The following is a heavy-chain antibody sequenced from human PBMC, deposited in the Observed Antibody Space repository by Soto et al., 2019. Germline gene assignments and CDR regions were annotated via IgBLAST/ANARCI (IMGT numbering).Heavy chain of an antibody. CDR3: ARDHSIAAGLYYGMDV. V-gene: IGHV4-61*01. CDR1: GGSVSSCSYY. CDR2: IYYSGST. Sequence: SETLSLTCTVSGGSVSSCSYYWSWIRQPPGKGLEWIGYIYYSGSTNYSPSLKSRVTISVDTSKNQFSLKLSSVTAADTAVYYCARDHSIAAGLYYGMDVWGQGTTVTVSS. D-gene: IGHD6-13*01. J-gene: IGHJ6*02.